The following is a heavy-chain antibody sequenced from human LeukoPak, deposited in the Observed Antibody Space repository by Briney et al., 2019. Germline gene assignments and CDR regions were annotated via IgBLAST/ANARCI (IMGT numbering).Heavy chain of an antibody. V-gene: IGHV3-73*01. Sequence: GESLKISCAASGFTFSGSSMHWVRQASGKGLEWVGRIRTKGNTYATAYAASVKGRFTISRDDSKNTTYLQMNSLKTEDTAVYYCSRGARDGDYETWFDPWGRGTLVTVSS. CDR1: GFTFSGSS. D-gene: IGHD4-17*01. CDR3: SRGARDGDYETWFDP. J-gene: IGHJ5*02. CDR2: IRTKGNTYAT.